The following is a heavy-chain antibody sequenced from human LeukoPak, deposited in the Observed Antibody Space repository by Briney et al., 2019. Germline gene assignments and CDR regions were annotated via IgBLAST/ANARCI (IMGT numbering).Heavy chain of an antibody. CDR3: ARDELPPVVPATAISYYSNY. D-gene: IGHD2-2*01. Sequence: ETGGSLRLSCAASGFTFSSYSMNWVRQAPGKGLEWVSSISSSSSYIYYADSVKGRFTISRDNAKNSLYLQMNSLRAEDTAVYYCARDELPPVVPATAISYYSNYWGQGTLVTVSS. CDR1: GFTFSSYS. J-gene: IGHJ4*02. V-gene: IGHV3-21*01. CDR2: ISSSSSYI.